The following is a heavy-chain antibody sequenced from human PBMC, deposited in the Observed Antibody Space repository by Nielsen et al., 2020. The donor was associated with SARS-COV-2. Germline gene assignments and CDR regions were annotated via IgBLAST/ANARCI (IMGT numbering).Heavy chain of an antibody. J-gene: IGHJ6*02. CDR2: IYYSGST. V-gene: IGHV4-31*02. D-gene: IGHD5-18*01. CDR3: ARDPEEGVDAAPYGMDV. Sequence: WIRQPPGQGLEWIGYIYYSGSTYYNPSLKSRVTISIDTSMNQFSLKLSSVTAADTAVYYCARDPEEGVDAAPYGMDVWGQGTTVTVSS.